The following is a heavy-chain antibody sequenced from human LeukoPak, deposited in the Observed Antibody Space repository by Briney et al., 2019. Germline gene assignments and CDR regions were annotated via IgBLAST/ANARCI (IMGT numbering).Heavy chain of an antibody. V-gene: IGHV4-59*01. CDR2: VYYSGGT. J-gene: IGHJ4*01. CDR1: GASISNYY. Sequence: KPSETLSLTCTVSGASISNYYWSWIRQPPGKGLEWIGYVYYSGGTSYNPSLKSRVTISVDTSKNQFSLHLNSVTAADTAVYYCTRDLWGAGGTNYWGHGTLVTVSS. D-gene: IGHD6-13*01. CDR3: TRDLWGAGGTNY.